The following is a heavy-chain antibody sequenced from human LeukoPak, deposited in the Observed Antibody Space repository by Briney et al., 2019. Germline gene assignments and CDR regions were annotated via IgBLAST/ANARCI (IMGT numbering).Heavy chain of an antibody. CDR3: ARRRLSSSWYYFDY. Sequence: SETLSLTRAVYGGSFSGYYWSWIRQPPGKGLEWIGEINHSGSTNYNPSLKSRVTISVDTSKNQFSLKLSSVTAADTAVYYCARRRLSSSWYYFDYWGQGTLVTVSS. V-gene: IGHV4-34*01. CDR2: INHSGST. J-gene: IGHJ4*02. CDR1: GGSFSGYY. D-gene: IGHD6-13*01.